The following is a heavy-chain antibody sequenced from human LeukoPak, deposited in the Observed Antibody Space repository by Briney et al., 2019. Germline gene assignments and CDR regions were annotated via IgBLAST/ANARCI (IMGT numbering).Heavy chain of an antibody. CDR2: MNPNSDNT. D-gene: IGHD5-12*01. Sequence: GASVKVSCKASGYTSTNYDINWVRQATGQGLEWMGWMNPNSDNTGYAQKFQGRVTMTTDTSTDTAYMELRNLRSDDTAVYYCARGFPGPGSGYDFLDGLYWGQGTLVTVSS. V-gene: IGHV1-8*01. J-gene: IGHJ4*02. CDR3: ARGFPGPGSGYDFLDGLY. CDR1: GYTSTNYD.